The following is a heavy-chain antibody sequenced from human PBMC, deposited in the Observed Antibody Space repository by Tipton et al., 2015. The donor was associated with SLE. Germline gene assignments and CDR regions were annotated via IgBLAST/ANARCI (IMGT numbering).Heavy chain of an antibody. CDR1: GGSFSDYY. Sequence: TLSLTCAVYGGSFSDYYWSWIRQTPGEGLEWIGEINHTGGTNYNSSLESRVTMSVDTSKNQFSLKLSSVTAADTAMYYCVRERKYVVRFRELVAPDLWGQGTAITVSS. J-gene: IGHJ3*01. CDR2: INHTGGT. V-gene: IGHV4-34*01. D-gene: IGHD1-26*01. CDR3: VRERKYVVRFRELVAPDL.